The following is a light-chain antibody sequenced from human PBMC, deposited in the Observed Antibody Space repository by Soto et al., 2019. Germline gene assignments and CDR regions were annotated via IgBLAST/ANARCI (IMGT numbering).Light chain of an antibody. Sequence: EIVLTQSPGILSLSPGERATLACRASQSISSNYLAWYQQKPGQAPRLLIYGTSSRATGIPDRFSGSGSGTDFTLTISRLEPEDFAVYYCQFFGSSRYTFGQGTKPEIK. V-gene: IGKV3-20*01. CDR2: GTS. CDR1: QSISSNY. J-gene: IGKJ2*01. CDR3: QFFGSSRYT.